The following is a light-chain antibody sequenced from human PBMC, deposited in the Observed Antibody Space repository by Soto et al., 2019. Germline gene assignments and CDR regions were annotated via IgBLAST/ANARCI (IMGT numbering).Light chain of an antibody. V-gene: IGKV3-15*01. CDR1: QSVSSN. Sequence: EIVMTQSPATLSVSPGERATLSCRASQSVSSNLAWYQQKPGQAPRLLIYGASTRATGLPARFSGSGSGTEFTPIISSLQSEDSAVYYCQQYDNWPITFGQGTRLEI. J-gene: IGKJ5*01. CDR3: QQYDNWPIT. CDR2: GAS.